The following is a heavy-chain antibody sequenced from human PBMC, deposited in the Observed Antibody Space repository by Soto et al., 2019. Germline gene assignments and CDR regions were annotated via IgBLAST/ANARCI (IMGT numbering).Heavy chain of an antibody. CDR2: IWYDGSNK. J-gene: IGHJ6*03. CDR3: ARGPPHYDFWSGYPGLDYYYYMDV. CDR1: GFAFSSYG. Sequence: GGSLRLSCAASGFAFSSYGMHWVRQAPGKGLEWVAVIWYDGSNKYYADSVKGRFTISRDNSKNTLYLQMNSLRAEDTAVYYCARGPPHYDFWSGYPGLDYYYYMDVWGKGTTVTVSS. V-gene: IGHV3-33*01. D-gene: IGHD3-3*01.